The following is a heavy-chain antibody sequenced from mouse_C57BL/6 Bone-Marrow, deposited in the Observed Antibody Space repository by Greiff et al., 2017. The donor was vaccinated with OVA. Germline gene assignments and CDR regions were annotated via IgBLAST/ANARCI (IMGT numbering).Heavy chain of an antibody. CDR1: GYTFTDYE. Sequence: VQLQQSGAELVRPGASVTLSCKASGYTFTDYEMHWVKQTPVHGLEWIGAIDPETGGTAYNQKFKGKAILTADKSSSTAYMELRSLTSEDSAVYYCTQTSRAERCDVWGTGTTVTVSA. CDR2: IDPETGGT. V-gene: IGHV1-15*01. D-gene: IGHD3-1*01. CDR3: TQTSRAERCDV. J-gene: IGHJ1*03.